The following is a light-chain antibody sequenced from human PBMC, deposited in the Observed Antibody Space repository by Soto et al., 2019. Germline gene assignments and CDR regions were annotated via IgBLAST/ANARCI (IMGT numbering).Light chain of an antibody. CDR1: TGAVTSGYY. Sequence: QAVVTQEPSLTVSPGGTVTLTCASSTGAVTSGYYPNWFQQKPGQAPRALIYSTSKKHYWTTARFSGSLLGGKAALTLSGVQPEDEAEYYCLLYFGGHVRRFGCGTKLTVL. CDR3: LLYFGGHVRR. V-gene: IGLV7-43*01. CDR2: STS. J-gene: IGLJ3*02.